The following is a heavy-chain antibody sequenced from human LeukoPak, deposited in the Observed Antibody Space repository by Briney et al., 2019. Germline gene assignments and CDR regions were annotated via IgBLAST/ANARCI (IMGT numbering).Heavy chain of an antibody. CDR2: ISAYNGNT. V-gene: IGHV1-18*01. Sequence: ASVKVSCKDSVYTFTSYGISWVRQAPGQGLECMGWISAYNGNTNYAQKPQGTVTMTTDTSTSTDYMELRSLRSDDTVVYYCARDSAYYGYVWGSSTHGWFDPWGQGTLVTVSS. CDR3: ARDSAYYGYVWGSSTHGWFDP. CDR1: VYTFTSYG. D-gene: IGHD3-16*01. J-gene: IGHJ5*02.